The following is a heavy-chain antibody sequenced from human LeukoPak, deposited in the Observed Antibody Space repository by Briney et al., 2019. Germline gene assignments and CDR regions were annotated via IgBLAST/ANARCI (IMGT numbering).Heavy chain of an antibody. J-gene: IGHJ4*02. CDR2: IYSGGAT. V-gene: IGHV3-66*01. D-gene: IGHD4-11*01. CDR1: GISVSSNY. Sequence: PGGSLRLSCAASGISVSSNYMSWVRQAPGKGLEWVSIIYSGGATYYADSVKGRFTISRDDSKNTLYLQMNSLRAEDTAVYYCARDGYSNSRFGYWGQGTLVTVSS. CDR3: ARDGYSNSRFGY.